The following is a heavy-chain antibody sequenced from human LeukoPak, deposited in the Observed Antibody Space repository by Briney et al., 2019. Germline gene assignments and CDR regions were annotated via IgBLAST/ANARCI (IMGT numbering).Heavy chain of an antibody. CDR1: GFSFNNYA. Sequence: GGSLRFSGAASGFSFNNYAIHWVRQAPGKGLEWVAVISYDGSNKRYADAVKGRFTISRDNSKNTHYLQMSSLRAEDTGIYYCAKGGHYSFFDYWGQGTLVTVSS. J-gene: IGHJ4*02. D-gene: IGHD4-11*01. CDR3: AKGGHYSFFDY. V-gene: IGHV3-30*18. CDR2: ISYDGSNK.